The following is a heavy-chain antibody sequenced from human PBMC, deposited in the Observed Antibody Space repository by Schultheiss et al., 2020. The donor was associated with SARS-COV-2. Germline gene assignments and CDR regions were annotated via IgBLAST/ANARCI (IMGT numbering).Heavy chain of an antibody. Sequence: GGSLRLSCAASGFTFSSYAMSWVRQAPGKGLEYVSAISSNGGSTYYADSVKGRFTISRDNSKNTLYLQMSSLRAEDTAVYYCASRITIFGVALYGMDVWGQGTTVTVSS. J-gene: IGHJ6*02. V-gene: IGHV3-64D*06. CDR1: GFTFSSYA. CDR2: ISSNGGST. CDR3: ASRITIFGVALYGMDV. D-gene: IGHD3-3*01.